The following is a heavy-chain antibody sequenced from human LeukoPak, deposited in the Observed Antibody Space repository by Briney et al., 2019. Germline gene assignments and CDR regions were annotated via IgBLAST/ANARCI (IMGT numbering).Heavy chain of an antibody. CDR2: ISYDGSNK. CDR3: AAGSGSYYPDYYGMDV. CDR1: GFTLRNYA. J-gene: IGHJ6*02. V-gene: IGHV3-30-3*01. Sequence: GGSLSLSRPACGFTLRNYAMHWLRQAPAKGLEGVAVISYDGSNKYYADSVKGRFTISRDNSKNTLYLQMNSLRAEDTAVYYCAAGSGSYYPDYYGMDVWGQGTTVTVSS. D-gene: IGHD3-10*01.